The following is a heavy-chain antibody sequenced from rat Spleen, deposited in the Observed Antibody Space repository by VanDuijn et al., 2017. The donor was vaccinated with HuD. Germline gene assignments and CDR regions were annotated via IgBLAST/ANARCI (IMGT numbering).Heavy chain of an antibody. Sequence: EVQLVESDGGLVQPGRSLKLSCAASGFTFSDYYMAWVRQAPTKGLEWFATLSYDATAPYYRDYVKGRFTISRDNAKSTLYLQMDSLRSEDTATYYCARQGYDGTYYNYFDYWGQGVMVTVSS. CDR3: ARQGYDGTYYNYFDY. D-gene: IGHD1-12*02. CDR2: LSYDATAP. CDR1: GFTFSDYY. V-gene: IGHV5-29*01. J-gene: IGHJ2*01.